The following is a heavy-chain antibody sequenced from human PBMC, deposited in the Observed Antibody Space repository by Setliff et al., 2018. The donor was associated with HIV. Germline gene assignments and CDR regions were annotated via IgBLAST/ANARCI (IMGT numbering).Heavy chain of an antibody. CDR2: IYTSGNT. D-gene: IGHD5-12*01. CDR3: ARAEMATIVAFDI. V-gene: IGHV4-61*02. J-gene: IGHJ3*02. Sequence: PSETLSLTCTVSDGSTRTSSYYWSWIRQPAGKGLEWIGRIYTSGNTNYNPSLNGRVTMSIDRSKNQFSLKLNSVTAADTAVYYCARAEMATIVAFDIWGQGTMVTVSS. CDR1: DGSTRTSSYY.